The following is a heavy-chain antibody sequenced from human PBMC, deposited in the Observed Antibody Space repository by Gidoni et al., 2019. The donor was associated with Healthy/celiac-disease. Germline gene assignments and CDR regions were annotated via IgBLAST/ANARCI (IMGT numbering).Heavy chain of an antibody. CDR1: AGSIRSSNC. CDR3: ATYQPLGYYYGMDV. V-gene: IGHV4-4*02. J-gene: IGHJ6*02. Sequence: QVQLQESGPVLVKPSGTLSLTCDVSAGSIRSSNCWMWVRPPPGKGLEWIGEIYHSGRTNYNSSLKSRVIIAVEKSKNLFSRKLSSVTAADTAVDYCATYQPLGYYYGMDVWGQGTTVTVSS. D-gene: IGHD2-2*01. CDR2: IYHSGRT.